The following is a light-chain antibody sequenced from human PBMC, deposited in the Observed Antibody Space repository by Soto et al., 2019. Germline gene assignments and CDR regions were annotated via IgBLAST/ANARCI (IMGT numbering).Light chain of an antibody. CDR2: EVS. CDR3: SSYTTSSTLI. J-gene: IGLJ2*01. CDR1: GSDIGGSKY. V-gene: IGLV2-14*01. Sequence: QSALTQPASVSGSPGQSITISCTGTGSDIGGSKYVSWYQQHPGKAPKLMIYEVSNRPSGVSNRFSGSKSGNTASLTISGLQAEDEADYYCSSYTTSSTLIFGGGTKLTVL.